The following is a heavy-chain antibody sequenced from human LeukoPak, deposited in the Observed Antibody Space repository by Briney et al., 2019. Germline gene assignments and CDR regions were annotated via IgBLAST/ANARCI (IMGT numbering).Heavy chain of an antibody. CDR3: AREASSDFYDFWSGYYSSGMDV. CDR2: INAGNGNT. D-gene: IGHD3-3*01. CDR1: GYTFTSYA. Sequence: ASVKVSCKASGYTFTSYAMHWVRQAPGQRLEWKGWINAGNGNTKYSQKFQGRVTITRDTSASTAYMELSSLRSEDTAVYYCAREASSDFYDFWSGYYSSGMDVWGQGTTVTVSS. V-gene: IGHV1-3*01. J-gene: IGHJ6*02.